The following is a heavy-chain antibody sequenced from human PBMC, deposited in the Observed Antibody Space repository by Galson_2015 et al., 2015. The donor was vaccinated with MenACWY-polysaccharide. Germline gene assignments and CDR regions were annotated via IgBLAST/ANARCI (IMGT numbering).Heavy chain of an antibody. V-gene: IGHV3-23*01. Sequence: SLRLSCAASGFTFSSYAMSWVRQAPAKGLEWVAAISGSGGTTYYADSVKGRFTISRDNSKNMVYLQMNSLRAEDTAVYYSLVVPGGNYRAMDVWGQGTTVTVSS. CDR3: LVVPGGNYRAMDV. CDR2: ISGSGGTT. CDR1: GFTFSSYA. D-gene: IGHD2-2*01. J-gene: IGHJ6*02.